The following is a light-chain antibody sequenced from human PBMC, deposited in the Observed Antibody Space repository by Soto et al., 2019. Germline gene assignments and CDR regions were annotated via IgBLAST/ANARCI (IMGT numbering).Light chain of an antibody. CDR3: CSYTTSSTVV. CDR2: EVS. Sequence: QSVLTQPASVFGSPGQSITISCTGTSSDVGGYNFVSWYQQHPGKAPKLMIYEVSNRPSGVSNRFSGSKSGNTASLTISGLQPEDEADYYCCSYTTSSTVVFGTGTKVTVL. V-gene: IGLV2-14*03. J-gene: IGLJ1*01. CDR1: SSDVGGYNF.